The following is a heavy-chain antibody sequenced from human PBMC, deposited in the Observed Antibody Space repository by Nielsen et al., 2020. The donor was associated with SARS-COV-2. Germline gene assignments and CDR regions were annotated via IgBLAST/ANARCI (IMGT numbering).Heavy chain of an antibody. CDR2: INAGNGNT. J-gene: IGHJ4*02. V-gene: IGHV1-3*01. Sequence: ASVKVSCKASGYAFTSYAMHWVRQAPGQRLEWMGWINAGNGNTRYSQNFQGRVTITRDTSASTAYVELSSLRSEDTAVYYCARHLRGYIDYWGRGTLVTVSS. CDR1: GYAFTSYA. CDR3: ARHLRGYIDY.